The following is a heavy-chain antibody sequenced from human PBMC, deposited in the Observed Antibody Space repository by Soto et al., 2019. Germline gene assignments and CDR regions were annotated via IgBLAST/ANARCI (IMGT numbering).Heavy chain of an antibody. J-gene: IGHJ4*02. CDR1: GFTFTNYW. V-gene: IGHV3-7*01. CDR2: INPDGGKR. D-gene: IGHD6-19*01. Sequence: GGSLRLSCATSGFTFTNYWMSWVRQAPGKGLEWVANINPDGGKRYYVDSVKGRFTISRDSAKTSLYLQMNSLRAEDTALYYCARDWYSSGFNYWGQGTLVTVSS. CDR3: ARDWYSSGFNY.